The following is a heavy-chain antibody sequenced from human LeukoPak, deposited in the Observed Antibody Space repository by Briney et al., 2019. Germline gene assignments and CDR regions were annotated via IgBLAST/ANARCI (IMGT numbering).Heavy chain of an antibody. CDR1: GDSIKNYY. Sequence: KPSETLSLTCTVSGDSIKNYYWSWIRQSPGKGLEWIGYIYHSGNTNYNPSLKSRVSMSIDTSKNQFSLKLNSVTAADTAVYYCARAASQVVNFDYWGQGTLVTVSS. CDR2: IYHSGNT. CDR3: ARAASQVVNFDY. V-gene: IGHV4-59*01. J-gene: IGHJ4*02.